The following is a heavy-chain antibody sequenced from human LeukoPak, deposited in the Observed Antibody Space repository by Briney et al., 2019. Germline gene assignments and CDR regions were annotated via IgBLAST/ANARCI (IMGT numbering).Heavy chain of an antibody. Sequence: NSSETLSLTCTVSGGSISSSSYYWGWFRQPPGKGLEWIGSIYYSGSTYYNPSLKSRVTISVDTSKNQFSLKLSSVTAADTAVYHCARARKQQLYFDAFDIWGQGTMVTVSS. CDR1: GGSISSSSYY. CDR3: ARARKQQLYFDAFDI. J-gene: IGHJ3*02. D-gene: IGHD6-13*01. CDR2: IYYSGST. V-gene: IGHV4-39*01.